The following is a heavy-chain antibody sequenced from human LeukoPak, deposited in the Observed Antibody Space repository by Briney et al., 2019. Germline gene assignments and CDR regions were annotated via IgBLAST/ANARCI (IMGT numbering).Heavy chain of an antibody. CDR2: ITASGTAM. J-gene: IGHJ4*02. CDR1: GFTFSSYS. CDR3: ARAAYDSGGYTANHDF. V-gene: IGHV3-48*02. Sequence: PGGSLRLSCAASGFTFSSYSMNWVRQAPGKGLEWVSHITASGTAMFYADSVKGRFTISRDNAKNSLYLQMNSLRDEDTAVYYCARAAYDSGGYTANHDFWGQGTLVTVSS. D-gene: IGHD3-22*01.